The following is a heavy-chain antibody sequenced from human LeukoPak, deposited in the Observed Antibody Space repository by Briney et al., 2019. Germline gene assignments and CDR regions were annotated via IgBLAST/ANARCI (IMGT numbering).Heavy chain of an antibody. V-gene: IGHV1-8*02. CDR3: ARSVEYGSGSYLAFDI. Sequence: GASVKVSCKASGYTFTGYYMHWVRQAPGQGLEWMGWMNPNSGNTGYAQKFQGRVTMTRNTSISTAYMELSSLRSEDTAVYYCARSVEYGSGSYLAFDIWGQGTMVTVSS. CDR2: MNPNSGNT. J-gene: IGHJ3*02. CDR1: GYTFTGYY. D-gene: IGHD3-10*01.